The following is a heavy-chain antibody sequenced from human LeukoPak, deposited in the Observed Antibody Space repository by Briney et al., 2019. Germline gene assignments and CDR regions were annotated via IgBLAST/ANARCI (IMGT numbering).Heavy chain of an antibody. D-gene: IGHD2-21*02. CDR3: ATEAIVVVTARDYWYFDL. CDR2: INPNSGGT. V-gene: IGHV1-2*02. Sequence: VASVKVSCKASGYTFTGYYMHWVRQAPGQGLEWMGWINPNSGGTNYAQKFQGRVTMTRDTSISTAYMELSRLRSEDTAVYYCATEAIVVVTARDYWYFDLWGRGTLVTVSS. CDR1: GYTFTGYY. J-gene: IGHJ2*01.